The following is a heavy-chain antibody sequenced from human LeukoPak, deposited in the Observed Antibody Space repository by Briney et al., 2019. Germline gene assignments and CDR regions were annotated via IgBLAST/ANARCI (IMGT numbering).Heavy chain of an antibody. D-gene: IGHD6-13*01. V-gene: IGHV3-7*01. CDR1: GFTFSSYG. J-gene: IGHJ6*02. CDR2: IKQDGSEK. CDR3: ERVGAAAGTGVYYYYGMDV. Sequence: PGGSLRLSCAASGFTFSSYGMSWVRQAPGKGLEWVANIKQDGSEKYYVDSVKGRFTISRDNAKNSLYLQMNSLRAEDTAVYYCERVGAAAGTGVYYYYGMDVWGQGTTVTVSS.